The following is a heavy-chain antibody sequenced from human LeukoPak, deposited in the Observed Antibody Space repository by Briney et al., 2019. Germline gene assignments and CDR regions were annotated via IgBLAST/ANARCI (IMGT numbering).Heavy chain of an antibody. V-gene: IGHV3-7*02. CDR2: IKPDGSEI. J-gene: IGHJ4*02. D-gene: IGHD2-15*01. CDR1: GFSFSDSW. CDR3: TRSLDY. Sequence: GGSLRLSCAASGFSFSDSWMDWVRQAPGKGLEWVANIKPDGSEIYYVDAVKGRFTISRDNAKNSLYLQMNSLRAEDTAVYYCTRSLDYWGQGILVTVSS.